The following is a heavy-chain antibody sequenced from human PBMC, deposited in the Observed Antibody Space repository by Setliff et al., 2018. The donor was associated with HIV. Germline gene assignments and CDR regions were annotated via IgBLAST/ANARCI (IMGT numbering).Heavy chain of an antibody. Sequence: PSETLSLTCTVSGGSISSGYYYWSWIRQHPGKGLEWIGYIYYSGNPFYNPSLRSRVTISLGTSKNQFSLKLSSVTAADTAVYYCARGFDYAQRPPLYYFDYWGQGTLVTVSS. D-gene: IGHD2-2*01. CDR1: GGSISSGYYY. J-gene: IGHJ4*02. V-gene: IGHV4-31*03. CDR3: ARGFDYAQRPPLYYFDY. CDR2: IYYSGNP.